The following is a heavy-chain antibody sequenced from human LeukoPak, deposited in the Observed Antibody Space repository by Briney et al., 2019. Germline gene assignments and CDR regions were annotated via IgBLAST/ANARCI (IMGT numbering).Heavy chain of an antibody. D-gene: IGHD3-22*01. V-gene: IGHV5-51*01. J-gene: IGHJ4*02. CDR1: GYSFTSYW. CDR2: IYPGDSDT. Sequence: GESLKISCKGSGYSFTSYWIGWVRQMPGKGLEWMGIIYPGDSDTRYSPSFQGQVTISADKSISTAYLQWSSPKASDTAMYYCARLYYYDSSGYYYALNYWGQGTLVTVSS. CDR3: ARLYYYDSSGYYYALNY.